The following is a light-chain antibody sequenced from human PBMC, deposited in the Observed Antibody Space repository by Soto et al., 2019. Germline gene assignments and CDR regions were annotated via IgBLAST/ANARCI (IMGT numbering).Light chain of an antibody. CDR3: QQYGSSPGT. CDR1: QSISNSY. Sequence: EIVLTQSPGTLSLSPGERATLSCRASQSISNSYLAWYQQKPGQAPRLLIYGASSRATGIPDRISGSGSGTDFTLTISRLEPEDFAVYYCQQYGSSPGTFGQGTKVEIK. J-gene: IGKJ1*01. V-gene: IGKV3-20*01. CDR2: GAS.